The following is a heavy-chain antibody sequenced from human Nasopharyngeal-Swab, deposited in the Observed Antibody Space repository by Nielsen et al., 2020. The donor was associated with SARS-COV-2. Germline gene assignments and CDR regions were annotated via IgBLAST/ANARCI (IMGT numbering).Heavy chain of an antibody. CDR2: INHSGST. D-gene: IGHD6-13*01. Sequence: WICRPPGKGLEWIGEINHSGSTNYNPSLKSRVTISVDTSKNQFSLKLSSVTAADTAVYYCARYSRSSWSSRRDYWGQGTLVTVSS. J-gene: IGHJ4*02. V-gene: IGHV4-34*01. CDR3: ARYSRSSWSSRRDY.